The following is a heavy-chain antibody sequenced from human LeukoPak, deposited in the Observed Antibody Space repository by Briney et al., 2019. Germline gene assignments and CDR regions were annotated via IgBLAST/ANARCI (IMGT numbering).Heavy chain of an antibody. D-gene: IGHD6-13*01. CDR1: GFSISSYW. CDR3: ARDGVAAAGSGLDY. V-gene: IGHV3-7*01. CDR2: VKEDGSEK. Sequence: GGSLRLSCAASGFSISSYWMTWVRQAPGKGLEWVANVKEDGSEKYYVDSVKGRFTISRDNAKNSLYLQMNSLRAEDTAVYYCARDGVAAAGSGLDYWGQGTLVTVSS. J-gene: IGHJ4*02.